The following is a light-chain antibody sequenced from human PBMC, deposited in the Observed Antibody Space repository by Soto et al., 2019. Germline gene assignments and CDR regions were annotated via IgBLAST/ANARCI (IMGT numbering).Light chain of an antibody. Sequence: ETVLTQSPGTLSLSPAERATLSCRASQSVNGNYLAWYQQKPGQAPRLLIYGTSSRATGIPDRFSGSGSGTDFSLTISRLEPEDFAVYYCQQCGSLPGTFGQGTKVDIK. CDR1: QSVNGNY. J-gene: IGKJ1*01. CDR3: QQCGSLPGT. CDR2: GTS. V-gene: IGKV3-20*01.